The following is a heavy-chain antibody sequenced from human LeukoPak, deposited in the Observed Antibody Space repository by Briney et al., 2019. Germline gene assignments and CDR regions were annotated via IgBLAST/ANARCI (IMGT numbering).Heavy chain of an antibody. Sequence: PSETLSLTCTVSGYSISSGYYWGWIRQPPGKGLEWIGSIYHSGSTYYNPSLKSRVTISVGTSKNQFSLKLSSVTAADTAVYYCARARGGYYFDYWGQGTLVTVSS. CDR1: GYSISSGYY. CDR3: ARARGGYYFDY. CDR2: IYHSGST. V-gene: IGHV4-38-2*02. J-gene: IGHJ4*02. D-gene: IGHD3-10*01.